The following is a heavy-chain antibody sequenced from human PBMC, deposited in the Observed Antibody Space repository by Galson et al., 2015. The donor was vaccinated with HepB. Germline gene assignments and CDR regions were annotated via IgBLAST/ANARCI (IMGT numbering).Heavy chain of an antibody. CDR2: IAETSVTS. CDR3: ASLGPDCFSQ. J-gene: IGHJ4*02. V-gene: IGHV3-23*01. D-gene: IGHD2-21*01. CDR1: RFVFDNYA. Sequence: SLRLSCAASRFVFDNYAMSWVRQAPGKGLEWVSSIAETSVTSYYAHSVKGRFTISRDDSKNTLYLQMNNLRAEDTAVYYCASLGPDCFSQWGQGTLVTVSS.